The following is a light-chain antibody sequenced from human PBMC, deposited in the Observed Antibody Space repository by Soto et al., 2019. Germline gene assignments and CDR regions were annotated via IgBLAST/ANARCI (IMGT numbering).Light chain of an antibody. J-gene: IGKJ1*01. CDR3: QQYGSSPPWT. V-gene: IGKV3-15*01. CDR1: QSITEK. Sequence: IVMTQSPDTLSVSPGERATLSCRASQSITEKVVWYQQKSGQAPRLLTYGASTRATGIPARFSGGGSGTDFTLIISRLEPEDFAIYYCQQYGSSPPWTFGQGTKVDIK. CDR2: GAS.